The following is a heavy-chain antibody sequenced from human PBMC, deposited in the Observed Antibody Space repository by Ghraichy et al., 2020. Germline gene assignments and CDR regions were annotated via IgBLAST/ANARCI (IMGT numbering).Heavy chain of an antibody. Sequence: SETLSLTCTVSGGSISSSAYYWGWIRQPPGKGLEWIGNIYYSGSTYYNPSLKSRVTISVDTSKNQFSLKLSSVTAADTAVYYCARYFDYAYYFDSWGQGTLVTVSS. V-gene: IGHV4-39*01. CDR3: ARYFDYAYYFDS. D-gene: IGHD3-9*01. CDR2: IYYSGST. J-gene: IGHJ4*02. CDR1: GGSISSSAYY.